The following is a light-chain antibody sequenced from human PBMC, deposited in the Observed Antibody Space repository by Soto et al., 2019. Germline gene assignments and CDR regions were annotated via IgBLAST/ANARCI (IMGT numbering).Light chain of an antibody. CDR1: SSNIGATYD. V-gene: IGLV1-40*01. Sequence: QSVLTQPPSVSGAPGQRVTISCTGSSSNIGATYDVQWYRQLPGTAPKLLIYGNSNRPSGVPDRFSGSKSGTSASLAITGLPADDEADYYCQSYDSSLSAHYVFGTGTKLTVL. J-gene: IGLJ1*01. CDR2: GNS. CDR3: QSYDSSLSAHYV.